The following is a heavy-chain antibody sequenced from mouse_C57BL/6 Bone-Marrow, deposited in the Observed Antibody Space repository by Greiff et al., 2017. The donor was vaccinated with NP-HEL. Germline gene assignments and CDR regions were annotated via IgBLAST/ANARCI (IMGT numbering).Heavy chain of an antibody. CDR1: GYSFTGYF. CDR3: ASSYGAWFAY. D-gene: IGHD1-1*01. V-gene: IGHV1-20*01. Sequence: EVQLQQSGPELVKPGASVKISCKASGYSFTGYFMNWVMQSHGKSLEWIGRINPYNGDTFYNQKFKGKATLTVDKSSSTAHMELRSLTSEDSAVYYCASSYGAWFAYWGQGTLVTVSA. J-gene: IGHJ3*01. CDR2: INPYNGDT.